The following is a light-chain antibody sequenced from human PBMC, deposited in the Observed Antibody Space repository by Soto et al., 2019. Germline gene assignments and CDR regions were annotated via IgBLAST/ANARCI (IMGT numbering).Light chain of an antibody. J-gene: IGKJ1*01. Sequence: IQITHPPAPLSASIGDRVTITCLASQSISTSLAWYQQRPGKAPTLLIYDASSLQSGVPFRFSGSGSGTDVTLTINSLQPDEFATYYCQQYNAYSGTYGQGTRWIS. V-gene: IGKV1-5*01. CDR3: QQYNAYSGT. CDR2: DAS. CDR1: QSISTS.